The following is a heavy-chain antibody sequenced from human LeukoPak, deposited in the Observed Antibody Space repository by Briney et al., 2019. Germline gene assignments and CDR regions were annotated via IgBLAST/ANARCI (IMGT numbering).Heavy chain of an antibody. CDR3: ARGVAVWGSYRYNWFDP. CDR1: GYSISSGYY. V-gene: IGHV4-38-2*02. D-gene: IGHD3-16*02. Sequence: SETLSLTCTVSGYSISSGYYWGWIRQPPGKGLEWIGSIYHSGGTYYSPSLKSRDTISVDTSKNQFSLKLSSVTAADTAVYYCARGVAVWGSYRYNWFDPWGQGTLVTVSS. CDR2: IYHSGGT. J-gene: IGHJ5*02.